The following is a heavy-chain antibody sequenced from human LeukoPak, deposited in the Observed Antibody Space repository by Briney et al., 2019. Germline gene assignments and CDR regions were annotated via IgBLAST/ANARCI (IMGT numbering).Heavy chain of an antibody. CDR1: GFTFSGYS. CDR2: IDSSSNYI. Sequence: GGSLRLSCEASGFTFSGYSMNWVRQAPGKGLEWVSSIDSSSNYIYYADSLKGRFIISRDNGKNSLYLQINRLRAEDTAVYYCTKDDGNNYGCLDYWGQGTLVTVSS. CDR3: TKDDGNNYGCLDY. V-gene: IGHV3-21*01. D-gene: IGHD5-18*01. J-gene: IGHJ4*02.